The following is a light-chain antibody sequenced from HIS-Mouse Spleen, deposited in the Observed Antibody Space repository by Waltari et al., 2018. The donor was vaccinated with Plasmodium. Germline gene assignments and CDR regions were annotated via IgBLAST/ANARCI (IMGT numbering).Light chain of an antibody. CDR2: GAS. V-gene: IGKV3-15*01. CDR3: QQYNNWSFT. J-gene: IGKJ3*01. Sequence: IVMTQSPATLSVSPGDRATLSCRASQRVSSNFAWYQQKPGQAPRLLIYGASTRATGIPARFSGSGSGTEFTLTISSLQSEDFAVYYCQQYNNWSFTFGPGTKVDIK. CDR1: QRVSSN.